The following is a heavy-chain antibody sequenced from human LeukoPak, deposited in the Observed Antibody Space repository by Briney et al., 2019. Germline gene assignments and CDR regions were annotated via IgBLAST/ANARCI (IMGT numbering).Heavy chain of an antibody. V-gene: IGHV3-7*01. J-gene: IGHJ4*02. CDR1: GFTFSSFW. D-gene: IGHD5-12*01. CDR2: IKQDGSEK. Sequence: PGGSLRLSCAASGFTFSSFWMNWLRQAPGKGLEWVANIKQDGSEKYYADSVKGRFTISRDNAKNSLFLQMNSLRAEDTAVYYCAREGDISVITYAYWGKGTLVTVSS. CDR3: AREGDISVITYAY.